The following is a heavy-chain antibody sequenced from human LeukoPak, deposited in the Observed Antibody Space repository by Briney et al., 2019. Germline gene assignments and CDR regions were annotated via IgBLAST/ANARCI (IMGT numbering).Heavy chain of an antibody. CDR1: GYTFTYYY. D-gene: IGHD4-17*01. Sequence: GASVKVSCKASGYTFTYYYIHWVRQAPGQGLEWMGIINPSGGTTTYKQNFQDRITLTRDTSTSTVYMELSSLRSEDTAVYYCARDDDYGYYYFDYWGQGTLVTVSS. CDR2: INPSGGTT. V-gene: IGHV1-46*01. J-gene: IGHJ4*02. CDR3: ARDDDYGYYYFDY.